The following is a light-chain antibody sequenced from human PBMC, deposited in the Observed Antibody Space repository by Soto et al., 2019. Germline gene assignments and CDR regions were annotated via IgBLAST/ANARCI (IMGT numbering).Light chain of an antibody. CDR2: DND. CDR3: GTWDTRLSVVV. J-gene: IGLJ3*02. CDR1: SSNIGNNY. Sequence: QSVLTQPPSVSAAPGQKVTISCSGSSSNIGNNYVSWYQQLPGTAPKLLIYDNDKRPSGIPDRFSGSKSGTSATLGITGLQTGDEADYYCGTWDTRLSVVVFGRGTKVTVL. V-gene: IGLV1-51*01.